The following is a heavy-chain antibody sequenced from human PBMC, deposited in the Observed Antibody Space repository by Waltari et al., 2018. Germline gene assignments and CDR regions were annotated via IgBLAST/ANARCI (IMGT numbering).Heavy chain of an antibody. Sequence: EVQLVESGGGLVQPGVSLRLSCAASGFTFSSYSMNWVRQAPGKGLEWVSYISSSSSTIYYADSVKGRFTISRDNAKNSLYLQMNSLRAEDTAVYYCARYSTVTTRDAFDIWGQGTMVTVSS. CDR3: ARYSTVTTRDAFDI. CDR1: GFTFSSYS. CDR2: ISSSSSTI. D-gene: IGHD4-4*01. V-gene: IGHV3-48*04. J-gene: IGHJ3*02.